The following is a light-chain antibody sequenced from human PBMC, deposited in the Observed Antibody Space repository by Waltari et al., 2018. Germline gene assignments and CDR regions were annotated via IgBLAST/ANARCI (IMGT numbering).Light chain of an antibody. J-gene: IGLJ2*01. CDR3: QTWGTGIHVV. V-gene: IGLV4-69*01. Sequence: QLVLTQSPSASASLGASVKLTCTLSSGHSSSTIAWHQQQPEKGPRYLMKVNSDGSHSKGDGIPDRFSCSSSGAERYLTISSLQSEDEADYYCQTWGTGIHVVFGGGTKLTVL. CDR2: VNSDGSH. CDR1: SGHSSST.